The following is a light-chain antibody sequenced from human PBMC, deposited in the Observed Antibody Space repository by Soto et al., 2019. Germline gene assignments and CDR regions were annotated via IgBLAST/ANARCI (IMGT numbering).Light chain of an antibody. V-gene: IGKV3-20*01. CDR3: QKYGSSSYT. Sequence: EIVLTQSPGTLSLSPGERATLSCRASQSVSSSYLAWYQQKPGQAPRLLIYDASSRATGIPDRFSGSGSGTDFTLTISRLEPEDFEVYYCQKYGSSSYTFGQGTKLEIK. CDR1: QSVSSSY. J-gene: IGKJ2*01. CDR2: DAS.